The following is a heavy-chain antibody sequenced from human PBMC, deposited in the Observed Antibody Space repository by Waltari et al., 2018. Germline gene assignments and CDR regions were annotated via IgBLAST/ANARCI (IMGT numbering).Heavy chain of an antibody. J-gene: IGHJ3*02. CDR3: AKKIDEVYGRDGLVYDGFDM. Sequence: EVQLVESGGGLVQPGRSLRLSCAASGFTFDDYAIHWVRQAPGKGLEWVAGINWNSDSVAYGDSVKGRFTISRDNARNSLYLQLNSLTTEDTALYYCAKKIDEVYGRDGLVYDGFDMWGQGTMVTVSS. CDR1: GFTFDDYA. D-gene: IGHD2-8*01. CDR2: INWNSDSV. V-gene: IGHV3-9*01.